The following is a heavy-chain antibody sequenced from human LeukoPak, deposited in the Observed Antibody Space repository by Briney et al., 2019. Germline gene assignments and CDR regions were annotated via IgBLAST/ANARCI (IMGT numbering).Heavy chain of an antibody. J-gene: IGHJ4*02. CDR2: INPNTGGT. V-gene: IGHV1-2*02. CDR3: AREGAPQLSSYFDH. CDR1: GYTFTAYY. Sequence: ASVKVSCKASGYTFTAYYIHWVRQAPAQGLEWMGWINPNTGGTNFAQRFQGRVTMTRDTSINTAYMELSSLRSDDTAMYYCAREGAPQLSSYFDHWGQGTLVTVSS. D-gene: IGHD1-1*01.